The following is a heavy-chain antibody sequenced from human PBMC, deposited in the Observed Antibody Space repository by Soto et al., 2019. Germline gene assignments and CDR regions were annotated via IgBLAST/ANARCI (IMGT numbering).Heavy chain of an antibody. CDR3: ARDAPDYYGSGSYYPYYYYGMDV. CDR2: INSDGSST. D-gene: IGHD3-10*01. CDR1: GFTFSSYW. Sequence: EVQLVESGGGLVQPGGSLRLSCAASGFTFSSYWMHWVRQAPGKGLVWVSRINSDGSSTSYADSVKGRFTISRDNAKNTLYLQMNILRAEDTAVYYCARDAPDYYGSGSYYPYYYYGMDVWGQGTTVTVSS. V-gene: IGHV3-74*01. J-gene: IGHJ6*02.